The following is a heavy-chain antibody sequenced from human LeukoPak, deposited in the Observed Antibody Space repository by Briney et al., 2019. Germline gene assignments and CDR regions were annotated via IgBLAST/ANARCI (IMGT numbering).Heavy chain of an antibody. D-gene: IGHD4-23*01. CDR3: ARDFVYGGKGYFQH. J-gene: IGHJ1*01. V-gene: IGHV3-30*01. Sequence: GRSLRLSCAASGFTFSSYAMHWVRQAPGKGLEWVAVISYDGSNKYYADSVKGRFTISRDNSKNTLYLQMNSLRAEDTAVYYCARDFVYGGKGYFQHWGQGTLVTVSS. CDR2: ISYDGSNK. CDR1: GFTFSSYA.